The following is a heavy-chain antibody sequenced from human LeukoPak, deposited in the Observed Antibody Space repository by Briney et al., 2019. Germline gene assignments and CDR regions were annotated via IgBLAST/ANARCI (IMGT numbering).Heavy chain of an antibody. J-gene: IGHJ5*02. CDR2: IWYDGSNK. CDR1: GFTFSSYG. V-gene: IGHV3-33*01. D-gene: IGHD6-13*01. CDR3: ARDQAGPRNPMFDP. Sequence: PGGSLRLSCAASGFTFSSYGMHWVRQAPGKGLEWVAVIWYDGSNKYYADSVKGRFTISRDNSKNTLYLQMNSLRAEDTAVYYCARDQAGPRNPMFDPWGQGTLVTVSS.